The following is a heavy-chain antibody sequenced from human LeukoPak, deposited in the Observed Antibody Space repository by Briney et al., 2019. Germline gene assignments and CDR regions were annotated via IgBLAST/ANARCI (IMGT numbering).Heavy chain of an antibody. D-gene: IGHD4-17*01. J-gene: IGHJ6*02. CDR3: AKGYTMTTVTLKGRVYYYYGMDV. CDR1: GFTFSSYG. CDR2: ISYDGSNK. V-gene: IGHV3-30*18. Sequence: PGGSLRLSCAASGFTFSSYGMHWVRQAPGKGLEWVAVISYDGSNKYYADSVKGRFTISRDNSKNTLYLQMNSLRAEDTAVYYCAKGYTMTTVTLKGRVYYYYGMDVWGQGTTVTVSS.